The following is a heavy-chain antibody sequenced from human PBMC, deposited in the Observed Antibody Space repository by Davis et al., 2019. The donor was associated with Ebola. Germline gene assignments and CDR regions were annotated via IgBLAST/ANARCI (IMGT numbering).Heavy chain of an antibody. CDR1: GFTFSVYS. D-gene: IGHD3-10*01. Sequence: PGGSLRLSCAASGFTFSVYSLNWVRQAPGKGLEWVSYISSTGTTIYYGDSVQGRYTTSRDNAKNSLYLEMNSLRAEDTAVYYCAREDWGSSGTYYIGHWGQGTLVTVSS. J-gene: IGHJ1*01. CDR3: AREDWGSSGTYYIGH. CDR2: ISSTGTTI. V-gene: IGHV3-48*01.